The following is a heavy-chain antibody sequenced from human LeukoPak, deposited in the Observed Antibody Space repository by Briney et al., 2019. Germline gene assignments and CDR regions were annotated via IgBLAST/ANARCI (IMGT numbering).Heavy chain of an antibody. V-gene: IGHV3-74*01. Sequence: GGSLTLSCAASGFTFSNYWMHWVRQAPGEALMWVSRIKSDGSSTTYADSVKGRFTISRDNAKNTLYLQMNSLRAEDTAVYYCSRDSLSSCGGDCYSGLDVWGQGTTVTVSS. D-gene: IGHD2-21*02. CDR3: SRDSLSSCGGDCYSGLDV. CDR2: IKSDGSST. CDR1: GFTFSNYW. J-gene: IGHJ6*02.